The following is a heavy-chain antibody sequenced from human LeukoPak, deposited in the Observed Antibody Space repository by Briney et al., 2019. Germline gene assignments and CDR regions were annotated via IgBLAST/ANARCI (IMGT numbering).Heavy chain of an antibody. D-gene: IGHD3-9*01. V-gene: IGHV7-4-1*02. CDR1: GYTFTSYA. CDR2: INTNTGNP. CDR3: ARKADYDILTGYYKTRAYYYYMDV. Sequence: ASVKVSCKASGYTFTSYAMNWVRQAPGQGLEWMGWINTNTGNPTYAQGFTGRFVFSLDTSVSTAYLQISSLKAEDTAVYYCARKADYDILTGYYKTRAYYYYMDVWGKGTTVTVSS. J-gene: IGHJ6*03.